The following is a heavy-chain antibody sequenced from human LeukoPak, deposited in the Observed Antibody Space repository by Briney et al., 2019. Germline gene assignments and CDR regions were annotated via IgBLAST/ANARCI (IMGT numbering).Heavy chain of an antibody. D-gene: IGHD6-6*01. CDR1: GFGFSGAW. CDR2: IKSKTSGGTI. J-gene: IGHJ4*02. V-gene: IGHV3-15*01. CDR3: TTYAAARPDYFHY. Sequence: GGSLRLSCAASGFGFSGAWMSWVRQAPGEGLEWVGRIKSKTSGGTIDYAAPVKGRFTISRDDSKNTLYLQMDGLQSEDTAVYYCTTYAAARPDYFHYWGQGTLVTVSS.